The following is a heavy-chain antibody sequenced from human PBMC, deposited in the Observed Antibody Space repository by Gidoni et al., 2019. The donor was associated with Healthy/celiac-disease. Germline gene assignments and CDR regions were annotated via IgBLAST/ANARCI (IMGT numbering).Heavy chain of an antibody. J-gene: IGHJ1*01. D-gene: IGHD1-26*01. CDR1: GFTFSRYA. CDR3: ARDHLGVGATEGGYFQH. Sequence: QVQLVESGGGVVQPGRSLRLSCAASGFTFSRYAMHWVRQAPGKGLEWVAVIAYDGSNKYYADSVKGRFTISRDNSKNTLYLQMNSLRAEDTAGYYCARDHLGVGATEGGYFQHWGQGTLVTVSS. CDR2: IAYDGSNK. V-gene: IGHV3-30-3*01.